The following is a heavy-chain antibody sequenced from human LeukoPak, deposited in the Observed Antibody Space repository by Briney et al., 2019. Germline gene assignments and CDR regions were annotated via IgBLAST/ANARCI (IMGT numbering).Heavy chain of an antibody. D-gene: IGHD1-26*01. J-gene: IGHJ4*02. CDR2: IIGSGGST. Sequence: GGSLRLSCAASGFTFSSYAMSWVRQAPGKGLEWVSAIIGSGGSTYYADSVEGRFTISRDNSKNTLYLQMNSLRAGDTAVYYCAKAKVGATSLAYFDYWGQGTLVTVSS. CDR1: GFTFSSYA. CDR3: AKAKVGATSLAYFDY. V-gene: IGHV3-23*01.